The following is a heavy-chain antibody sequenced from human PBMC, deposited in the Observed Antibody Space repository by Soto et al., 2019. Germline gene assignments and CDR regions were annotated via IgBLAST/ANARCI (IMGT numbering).Heavy chain of an antibody. V-gene: IGHV4-34*01. CDR1: GESFSGYI. Sequence: PETLSLTCAVYGESFSGYIWTCIRQTPGKGLQWIGQINHSGSASYNPSLKSRVTISVHTSNSQFSLELSSVTAADTAVYYCARGLITGSHYSGGWYYFDSWGQGTQVTLL. D-gene: IGHD6-19*01. CDR2: INHSGSA. J-gene: IGHJ4*02. CDR3: ARGLITGSHYSGGWYYFDS.